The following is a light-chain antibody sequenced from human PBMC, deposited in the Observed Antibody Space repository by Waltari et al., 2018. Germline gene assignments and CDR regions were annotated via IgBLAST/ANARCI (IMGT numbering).Light chain of an antibody. CDR2: ETY. J-gene: IGKJ1*01. CDR3: QKYESLPAT. CDR1: QSVGKY. Sequence: EIVLTQSPGTLSLSPGVRATLSCRASQSVGKYLAWYQQRPGQAPRLLIYETYRRATGTPDRFTGRGSGTDFSLTISRLEPEDFAVYFFQKYESLPATFGQGTTVEIK. V-gene: IGKV3-20*01.